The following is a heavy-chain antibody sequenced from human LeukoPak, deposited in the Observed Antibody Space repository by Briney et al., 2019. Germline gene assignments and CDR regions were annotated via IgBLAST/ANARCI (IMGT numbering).Heavy chain of an antibody. J-gene: IGHJ4*02. V-gene: IGHV3-21*01. CDR3: TRDTDGSLDY. CDR1: GFTFSTYS. Sequence: PGGSLRLSCAASGFTFSTYSMNWVRQAPGKGLEWVSSITGSSSNIYYADSVKGRFTISRDNAKNSLYLQMNSLRADDTAVYYCTRDTDGSLDYWGQGILVTVAS. CDR2: ITGSSSNI. D-gene: IGHD1-26*01.